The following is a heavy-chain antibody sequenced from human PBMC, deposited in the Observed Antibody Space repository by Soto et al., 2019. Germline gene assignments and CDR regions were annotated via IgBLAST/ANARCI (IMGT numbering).Heavy chain of an antibody. CDR3: TREIDVLSCYPRYYLDY. V-gene: IGHV3-73*02. Sequence: EVQLVESGGGLVQPGGSLKLSCAASGFIFSDSALHWVRQASGKGLEWVGRIRRKANNYATTYAASVEGRFAISRDDSKNTAYLQMNSLITEYTAIYYCTREIDVLSCYPRYYLDYWGQGTLVTVSS. J-gene: IGHJ4*02. CDR1: GFIFSDSA. CDR2: IRRKANNYAT. D-gene: IGHD3-10*01.